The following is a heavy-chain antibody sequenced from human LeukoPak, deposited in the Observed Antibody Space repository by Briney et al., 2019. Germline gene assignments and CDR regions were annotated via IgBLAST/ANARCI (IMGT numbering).Heavy chain of an antibody. Sequence: GGSLRLSCAASGFTFGIYVMSWVRQAPGEGLEWVSGISGSGGSTYYADSVKGRFTISRDNSKNTLYLQMNSLRAEDTAVYYCAKAPCSSTSCSYDYWGQGTLVTVSS. CDR2: ISGSGGST. D-gene: IGHD2-2*01. CDR1: GFTFGIYV. V-gene: IGHV3-23*01. CDR3: AKAPCSSTSCSYDY. J-gene: IGHJ4*02.